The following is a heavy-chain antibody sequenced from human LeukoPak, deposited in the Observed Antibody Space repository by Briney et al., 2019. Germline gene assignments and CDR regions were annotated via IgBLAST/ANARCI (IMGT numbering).Heavy chain of an antibody. CDR1: GYTFTSYD. CDR3: ARGKQIWFKDS. J-gene: IGHJ5*02. D-gene: IGHD5-18*01. CDR2: MNPNSGNT. Sequence: ASVKVSCKASGYTFTSYDINWVRQATGQGLEWMGWMNPNSGNTGYAQKFRGRVTMTRNSSISTAYMELSSLRSEDTAVYYCARGKQIWFKDSWGQGTLVTVSS. V-gene: IGHV1-8*01.